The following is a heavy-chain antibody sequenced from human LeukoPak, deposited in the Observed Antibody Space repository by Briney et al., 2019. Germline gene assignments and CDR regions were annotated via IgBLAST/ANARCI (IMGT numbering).Heavy chain of an antibody. CDR3: ARDPRYYDFVSGYYYYYMDV. CDR2: SYFSGST. D-gene: IGHD3-3*01. Sequence: SWFRQPLGKGLEWIGYSYFSGSTYYNPSLKSRVTISVDASKNQFSLNLSSVTAADTAVYYCARDPRYYDFVSGYYYYYMDVWGKGTTVTVSS. V-gene: IGHV4-30-4*08. J-gene: IGHJ6*03.